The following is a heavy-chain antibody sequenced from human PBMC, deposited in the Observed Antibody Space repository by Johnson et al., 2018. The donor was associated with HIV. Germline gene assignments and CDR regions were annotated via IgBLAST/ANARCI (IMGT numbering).Heavy chain of an antibody. CDR2: INWHGRST. D-gene: IGHD3-22*01. CDR1: GFTFDDYS. Sequence: VQLVESGGGLAQPGRSLRLSCAASGFTFDDYSMHWVRQAPGQGLEWVSGINWHGRSTGYADSVKGRFTISRDNTKNSLYLQMNSLRAEDTALYYCARGFVRITMILVADAFDIWGQGTMVTVSS. CDR3: ARGFVRITMILVADAFDI. J-gene: IGHJ3*02. V-gene: IGHV3-9*01.